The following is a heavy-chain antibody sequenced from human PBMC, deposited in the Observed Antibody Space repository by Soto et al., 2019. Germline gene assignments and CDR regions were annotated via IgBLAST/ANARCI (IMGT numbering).Heavy chain of an antibody. Sequence: SETLSLTCSIYSGSFIGYYWICIRQPPLKGLEWIGEISQSGNTNYSPSLKSRVSISIDTSKKQFSLNLASVSAADTAVYYCARAPKVSGSSQTRPDFWGQGTLVTVSS. V-gene: IGHV4-34*01. CDR1: SGSFIGYY. CDR2: ISQSGNT. CDR3: ARAPKVSGSSQTRPDF. D-gene: IGHD6-6*01. J-gene: IGHJ4*02.